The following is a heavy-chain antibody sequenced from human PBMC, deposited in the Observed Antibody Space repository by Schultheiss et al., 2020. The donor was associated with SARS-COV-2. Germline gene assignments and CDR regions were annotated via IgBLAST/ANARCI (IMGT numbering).Heavy chain of an antibody. V-gene: IGHV3-15*07. CDR3: TTVDLERTYYYYGMDV. CDR1: GFTFSNAW. Sequence: GESLKISCAASGFTFSNAWMNWVRQAPGKGLEWVGRIKSKTDGGTTDYAAPVKGRFTISRDDSKNTLYLQMNSLKTEDTAVYYCTTVDLERTYYYYGMDVWGQGTTVTVSS. J-gene: IGHJ6*02. CDR2: IKSKTDGGTT. D-gene: IGHD1-1*01.